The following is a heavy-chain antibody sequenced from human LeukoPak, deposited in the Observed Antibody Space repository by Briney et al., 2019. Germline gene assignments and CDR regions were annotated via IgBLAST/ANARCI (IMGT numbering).Heavy chain of an antibody. D-gene: IGHD4-17*01. Sequence: PSETLSLTCTVSGGSISSSSYYWGWIRQPPGKGLEWIGSIYYSGSTYYNPSLKSRVTISVDTSKNQFSLKLSSVIAADTAVYYCARDRGDYNFDYWGQGTLVTVSS. CDR1: GGSISSSSYY. V-gene: IGHV4-39*02. J-gene: IGHJ4*02. CDR2: IYYSGST. CDR3: ARDRGDYNFDY.